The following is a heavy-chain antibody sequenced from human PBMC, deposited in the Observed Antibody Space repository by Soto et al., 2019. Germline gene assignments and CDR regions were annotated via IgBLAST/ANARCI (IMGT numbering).Heavy chain of an antibody. CDR2: IYSGGST. V-gene: IGHV3-53*01. CDR1: GFIVSSHY. Sequence: PGGSLRLSCAASGFIVSSHYMSWVRQAPGKGLEWVSAIYSGGSTYYTDSVEGRFTISRDVSKNILYLQMNSLRADDTAVYYCARDRGDCSSVSCYGSFYYGMDVWGQGTTVTV. CDR3: ARDRGDCSSVSCYGSFYYGMDV. J-gene: IGHJ6*02. D-gene: IGHD2-2*01.